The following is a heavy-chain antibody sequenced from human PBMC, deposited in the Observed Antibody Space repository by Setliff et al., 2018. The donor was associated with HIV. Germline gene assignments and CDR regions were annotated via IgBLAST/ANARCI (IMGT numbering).Heavy chain of an antibody. CDR2: IIHSGST. J-gene: IGHJ4*02. CDR1: GGSFSGYY. D-gene: IGHD6-19*01. V-gene: IGHV4-34*12. Sequence: SETLSLTCAVYGGSFSGYYWSWIRQPPGKGLEWIGEIIHSGSTNYNPSLKSRVTISVDTSKNQFSLKLSSVIAADTAVYYCARRSGWSEDYWGQGTLVTVSS. CDR3: ARRSGWSEDY.